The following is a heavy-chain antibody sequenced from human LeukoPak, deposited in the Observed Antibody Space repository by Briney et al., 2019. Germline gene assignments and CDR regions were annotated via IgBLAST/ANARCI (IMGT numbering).Heavy chain of an antibody. Sequence: PGGSLRLSCAASGFTVSGNYMSWVRQAPGKGLEWVSVIYSGGSTYYADSVKGRFTISRDNSKNTLYLQMNSLRAEDTAVYYCARDLGSSGWLNAFDIWGQGTMVTVSS. D-gene: IGHD6-19*01. CDR1: GFTVSGNY. J-gene: IGHJ3*02. CDR3: ARDLGSSGWLNAFDI. V-gene: IGHV3-53*01. CDR2: IYSGGST.